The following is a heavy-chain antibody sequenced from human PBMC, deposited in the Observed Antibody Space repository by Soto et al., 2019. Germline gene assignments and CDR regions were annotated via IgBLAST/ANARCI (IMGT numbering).Heavy chain of an antibody. CDR3: ASRPIFGFPYGPFDY. V-gene: IGHV4-39*01. J-gene: IGHJ4*02. CDR1: GGSISSSSYY. Sequence: PSETLSLTCTVSGGSISSSSYYWGWIRQPPGKGLEWIGTIYYSGTTYYNPSLKSGVIVSVDMSKNQFSLRINFVTAADTAVYYCASRPIFGFPYGPFDYWGQGALVTVSS. D-gene: IGHD3-10*01. CDR2: IYYSGTT.